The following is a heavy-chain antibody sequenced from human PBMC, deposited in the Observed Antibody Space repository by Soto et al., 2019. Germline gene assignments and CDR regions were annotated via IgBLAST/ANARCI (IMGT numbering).Heavy chain of an antibody. D-gene: IGHD3-10*01. V-gene: IGHV3-23*01. CDR1: RFTFSSYA. J-gene: IGHJ4*02. CDR2: ISGSGDST. CDR3: AKRGSGSYSLN. Sequence: EVQLLESGGGLVQPGGSLRLSCAASRFTFSSYAMSWVRQAPGKGLEWVSVISGSGDSTYYADSVKGRFTISRDNSKNTLYLQMNSLRAEDTAVYYCAKRGSGSYSLNWGQGTLVTVSS.